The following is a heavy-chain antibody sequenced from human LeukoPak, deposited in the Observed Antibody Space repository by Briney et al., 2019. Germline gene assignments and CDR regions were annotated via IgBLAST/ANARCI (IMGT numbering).Heavy chain of an antibody. CDR1: GYTFTGYY. CDR3: ARGRLERSPEDY. J-gene: IGHJ4*02. D-gene: IGHD1-1*01. V-gene: IGHV1-2*02. Sequence: ASVKVSCKAPGYTFTGYYMHWVRQAPGQGLEWMGWINPNSGGTNYAQKFQGRVTMTRDTSISTAYMELSRLRSDDTAVYYCARGRLERSPEDYWGQGTLVTVSS. CDR2: INPNSGGT.